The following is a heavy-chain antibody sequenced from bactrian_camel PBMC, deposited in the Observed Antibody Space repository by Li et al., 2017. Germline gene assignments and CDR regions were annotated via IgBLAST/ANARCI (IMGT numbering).Heavy chain of an antibody. Sequence: HVQLVESGGGSVQEGGSLRLSCEVSAVGQSTYCMGWFRQAPGKEREAVAGVDFDGTRAYTDSVKGRLTISLDAAKRTVYLDMNRLTPEDTGTYFCAGKTHFAAAAGPWDDFGFWGPGTQVTVS. CDR3: AGKTHFAAAAGPWDDFGF. J-gene: IGHJ6*01. CDR1: AVGQSTYC. D-gene: IGHD6*01. V-gene: IGHV3S53*01. CDR2: VDFDGTR.